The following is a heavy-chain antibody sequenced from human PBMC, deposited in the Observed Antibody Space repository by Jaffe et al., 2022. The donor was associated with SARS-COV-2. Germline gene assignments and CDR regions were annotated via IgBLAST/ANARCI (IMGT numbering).Heavy chain of an antibody. CDR1: GFTFSNYW. Sequence: EVQLVESGGGLVQPGGSLRLSCAASGFTFSNYWMTWVRQAPGKGLEWVANIKQDGSDKYYVESVKGRFTISRDNAKSSVFLQMNSLRAEDTAVYYCAKGWWTNLEYWGQGNLVIVSS. J-gene: IGHJ4*02. V-gene: IGHV3-7*03. CDR3: AKGWWTNLEY. D-gene: IGHD2-8*02. CDR2: IKQDGSDK.